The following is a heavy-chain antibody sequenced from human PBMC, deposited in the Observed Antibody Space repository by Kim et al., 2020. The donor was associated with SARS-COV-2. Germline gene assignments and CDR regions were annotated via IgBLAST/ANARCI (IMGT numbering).Heavy chain of an antibody. CDR3: AIRGGYSGTLYYFDY. CDR2: ISSSSSYI. CDR1: GFTFSSYN. J-gene: IGHJ4*02. V-gene: IGHV3-21*01. Sequence: GGSLRLSCAASGFTFSSYNMNWVRQAPGKGLEWVSSISSSSSYIYYADSVKGRFTISRDNAKNSLFLQMNSLRAEDTAVYYCAIRGGYSGTLYYFDYWGQGTLVTVSS. D-gene: IGHD6-13*01.